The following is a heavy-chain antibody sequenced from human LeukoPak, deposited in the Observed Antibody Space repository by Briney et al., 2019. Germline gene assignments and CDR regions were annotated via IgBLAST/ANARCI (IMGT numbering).Heavy chain of an antibody. D-gene: IGHD3-22*01. CDR1: GFTFSSYE. CDR3: SRDSSGHPDY. V-gene: IGHV3-48*03. Sequence: GGSLRLSCAASGFTFSSYEMNWVRQAPGKGLEWVSYISSSGSTIYFADSVKGRFTISRDNSKNTLSLQINSLIAEDTAVYYFSRDSSGHPDYWGQGTLVTVSS. J-gene: IGHJ4*01. CDR2: ISSSGSTI.